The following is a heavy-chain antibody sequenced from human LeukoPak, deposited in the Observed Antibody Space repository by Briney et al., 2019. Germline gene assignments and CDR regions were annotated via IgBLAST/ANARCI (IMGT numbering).Heavy chain of an antibody. J-gene: IGHJ4*02. Sequence: GGSLRLSCAASGFTFNTYTMNWIRQAPGKGLEWVSSISSGSGYIYYPDSVKGRFTISRDNAKNSLYLQMNSLRAEDTAVYYCARHLSGVTGYTYGRGIDYWGQGTLVTVSS. CDR2: ISSGSGYI. CDR3: ARHLSGVTGYTYGRGIDY. V-gene: IGHV3-21*01. CDR1: GFTFNTYT. D-gene: IGHD5-18*01.